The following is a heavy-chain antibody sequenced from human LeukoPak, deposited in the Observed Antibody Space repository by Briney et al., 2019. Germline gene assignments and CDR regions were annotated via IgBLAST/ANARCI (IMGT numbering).Heavy chain of an antibody. CDR3: ARRLRFYYYYMDV. CDR1: GGSISTYY. V-gene: IGHV4-59*12. CDR2: IYYSGNT. D-gene: IGHD2-15*01. J-gene: IGHJ6*03. Sequence: KPSETLSLTCTVSGGSISTYYWSWIRQPPGKGLEWIGYIYYSGNTNYNPSLKSRVTISVDTSKNQFSLKLSSVTAADTAVYYCARRLRFYYYYMDVWGKGTTVTISS.